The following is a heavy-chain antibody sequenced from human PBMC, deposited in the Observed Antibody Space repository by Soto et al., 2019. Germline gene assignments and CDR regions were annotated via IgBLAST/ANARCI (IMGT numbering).Heavy chain of an antibody. V-gene: IGHV3-30*18. Sequence: QVQLVESGGGVVQPGRSLRLSCAASGFTFSSYGMHWVRQAPGKGLEWVAVISSDGSNKYYADSVKGRFTISRDNSKNRLYLQMNSLRAEDTAVYYCAKDKTFTLFFSPHYYYYGMDVWGQGTTVTVSS. J-gene: IGHJ6*02. CDR1: GFTFSSYG. CDR3: AKDKTFTLFFSPHYYYYGMDV. D-gene: IGHD3-10*02. CDR2: ISSDGSNK.